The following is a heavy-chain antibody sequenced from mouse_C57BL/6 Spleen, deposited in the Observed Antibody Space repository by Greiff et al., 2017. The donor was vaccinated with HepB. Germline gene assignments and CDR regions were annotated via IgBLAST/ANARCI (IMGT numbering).Heavy chain of an antibody. CDR2: IDPETGGT. D-gene: IGHD1-1*01. V-gene: IGHV1-15*01. CDR3: TRFYGSSGPYSFDY. J-gene: IGHJ2*01. Sequence: VQLQQSGAELVRPGASVTLSCKASGYTFTDYEMHWVKQTPVHGLEWIGAIDPETGGTAYNQKFKGKAILTADKSSSTAYMELRSLTSEDSAVYYCTRFYGSSGPYSFDYWGQGTTLTVSS. CDR1: GYTFTDYE.